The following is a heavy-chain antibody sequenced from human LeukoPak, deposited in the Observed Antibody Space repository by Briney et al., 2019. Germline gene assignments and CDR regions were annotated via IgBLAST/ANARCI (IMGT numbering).Heavy chain of an antibody. V-gene: IGHV3-23*01. CDR2: ISGSGGST. J-gene: IGHJ6*02. Sequence: PGGSLRLSCAASGFTFSSYAMSWVRQAPGKGLEWVSAISGSGGSTYYADSVKGRFTISRDNSKNTLYLQMNSLRAEDTAVYYCAKWGSSWPYYYGVDVWGQGTTVTVSS. D-gene: IGHD6-13*01. CDR3: AKWGSSWPYYYGVDV. CDR1: GFTFSSYA.